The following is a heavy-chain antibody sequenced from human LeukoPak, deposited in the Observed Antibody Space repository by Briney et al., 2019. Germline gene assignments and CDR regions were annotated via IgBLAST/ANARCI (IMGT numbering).Heavy chain of an antibody. CDR1: GFTFSSYE. D-gene: IGHD2-2*01. J-gene: IGHJ6*02. CDR2: ISSSGGTI. CDR3: AREGAYCSSTSCYSSPGMDV. Sequence: PGGSLRLSCAASGFTFSSYEMNWVRQAPGKGLEWVSYISSSGGTIYYADSVKGRFTISRDNAKNSLYLQMNSLRAEDTAVYYCAREGAYCSSTSCYSSPGMDVWGQGTTVTVSS. V-gene: IGHV3-48*03.